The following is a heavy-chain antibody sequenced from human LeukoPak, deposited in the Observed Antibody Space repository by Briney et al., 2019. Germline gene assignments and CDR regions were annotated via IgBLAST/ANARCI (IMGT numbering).Heavy chain of an antibody. CDR1: GFTFSSYA. D-gene: IGHD3-10*01. Sequence: GGSLRLSCAASGFTFSSYAMHWVRQAPGKGLEWVAVISYDGSNKYYVDSVKGRFTISRDNSKNTLYLQMNSLRAEDTAVYYCARDEMVRGVTKNDAFDIWGQGTMVTVSS. J-gene: IGHJ3*02. CDR3: ARDEMVRGVTKNDAFDI. V-gene: IGHV3-30*04. CDR2: ISYDGSNK.